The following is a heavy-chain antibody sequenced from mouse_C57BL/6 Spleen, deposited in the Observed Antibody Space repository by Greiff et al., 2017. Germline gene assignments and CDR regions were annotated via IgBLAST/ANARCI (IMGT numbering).Heavy chain of an antibody. CDR1: GYTFTSYW. J-gene: IGHJ3*01. V-gene: IGHV1-50*01. D-gene: IGHD1-1*01. Sequence: VQLQQPGAELVKPGASVKLSCKASGYTFTSYWMQWVKQRPGQGLEWIGEIDPSDSYTNYNQKFKGKATLTVDTSSSTAYMQLSSLTSEDSSVYYCAIFITTGAYWGQGTLVTVSA. CDR2: IDPSDSYT. CDR3: AIFITTGAY.